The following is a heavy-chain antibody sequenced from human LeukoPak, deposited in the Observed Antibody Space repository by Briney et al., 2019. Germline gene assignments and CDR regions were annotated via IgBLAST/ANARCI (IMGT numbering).Heavy chain of an antibody. J-gene: IGHJ4*02. D-gene: IGHD2-15*01. V-gene: IGHV3-21*01. Sequence: GGSLRLSCAASGFTFSSYSMNWVRQPLGKGLEWVSSISSSSSYIYYADSVKGRFTITRDNAKNPLYLQMTSLRAEDTAVYYCARAGSTCNWGQGTLATVSS. CDR3: ARAGSTCN. CDR2: ISSSSSYI. CDR1: GFTFSSYS.